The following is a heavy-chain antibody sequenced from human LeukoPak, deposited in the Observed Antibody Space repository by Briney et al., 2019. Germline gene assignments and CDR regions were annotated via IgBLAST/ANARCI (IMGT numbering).Heavy chain of an antibody. D-gene: IGHD4-11*01. V-gene: IGHV4-4*09. CDR3: ARTGGATVTPPDLYNWFDP. J-gene: IGHJ5*02. CDR1: GGSISSYY. Sequence: SSETLSLTCTVSGGSISSYYWSWIRQPPGKGLEWIGYIYTSGSTNYNPSLKSRVTISVDTSKNQFSLKLSSVTAADTAVYYCARTGGATVTPPDLYNWFDPWGQGTLVTVSS. CDR2: IYTSGST.